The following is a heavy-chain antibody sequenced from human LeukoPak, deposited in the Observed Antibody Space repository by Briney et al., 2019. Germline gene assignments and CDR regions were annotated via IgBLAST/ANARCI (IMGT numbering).Heavy chain of an antibody. Sequence: GGSLRLSCAASGFTFSSYGMHWVRQAPGKGLEWVALISYDGGNIYYADSVKGRFTISRDNSQNTLYLQMNSLRAEDTAVYYCARDPPFRTGWSQNFFDYWGQGTLVTVSS. CDR2: ISYDGGNI. J-gene: IGHJ4*02. CDR3: ARDPPFRTGWSQNFFDY. D-gene: IGHD6-19*01. V-gene: IGHV3-30*06. CDR1: GFTFSSYG.